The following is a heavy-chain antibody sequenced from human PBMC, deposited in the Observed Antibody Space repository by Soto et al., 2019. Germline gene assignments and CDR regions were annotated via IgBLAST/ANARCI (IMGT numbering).Heavy chain of an antibody. CDR3: ARALPPVDY. Sequence: QIQLVQSGAEVKKPGASVKVSCKASGYTFSSYHITWVRQAPGQGLEWMGWISAYNGNTNYAQNLQGRVTMTTDPPTSTAYMALRSLRSDDTAVYYCARALPPVDYWGQGTLVTVSS. CDR2: ISAYNGNT. J-gene: IGHJ4*02. V-gene: IGHV1-18*01. CDR1: GYTFSSYH.